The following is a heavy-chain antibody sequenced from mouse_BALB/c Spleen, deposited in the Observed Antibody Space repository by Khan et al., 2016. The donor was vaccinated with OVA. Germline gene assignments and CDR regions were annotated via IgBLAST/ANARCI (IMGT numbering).Heavy chain of an antibody. Sequence: EVKPLESGPGLVKPSQSLSLTCTVTGYSITSDYAWNWIRQLPGNKLEWMAYISYSGSTSYHPSLKSRVSITRDTSKNQFFLQLNSVTTEDTATYYCARRYYYGHWYFDVWGAGTTVTVSS. CDR2: ISYSGST. D-gene: IGHD1-1*01. V-gene: IGHV3-2*02. CDR1: GYSITSDYA. J-gene: IGHJ1*01. CDR3: ARRYYYGHWYFDV.